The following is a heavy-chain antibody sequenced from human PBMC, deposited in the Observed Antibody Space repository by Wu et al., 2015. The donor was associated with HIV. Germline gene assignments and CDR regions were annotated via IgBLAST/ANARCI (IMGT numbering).Heavy chain of an antibody. D-gene: IGHD3-22*01. CDR3: AAAKYFYDRSNYARPYYFDS. CDR1: GLPFDSSV. Sequence: QMRLVQSGPEVKKPGTSVKVSCQASGLPFDSSVVHWMRQARGQRLELIGWIVVGSGYTNYELQVHGRVTITRDKSTRTAYMELSSLSSEDTAVYFCAAAKYFYDRSNYARPYYFDSWGQGSLVIVSS. V-gene: IGHV1-58*03. J-gene: IGHJ4*02. CDR2: IVVGSGYT.